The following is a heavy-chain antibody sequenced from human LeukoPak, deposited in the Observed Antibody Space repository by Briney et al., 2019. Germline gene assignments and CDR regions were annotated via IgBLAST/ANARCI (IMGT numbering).Heavy chain of an antibody. CDR2: ISSSSSYI. V-gene: IGHV3-21*01. D-gene: IGHD3-9*01. J-gene: IGHJ4*02. Sequence: GGSLRLSCAASGFTFSSYSMNWVRQAPGKGLEWVSSISSSSSYIYYADSVKGRFTISRDNAKTSLYLQMNSLRAEDTAVYYCARGTSDILTGYYNSRGLDYWGQGTLVTVSS. CDR1: GFTFSSYS. CDR3: ARGTSDILTGYYNSRGLDY.